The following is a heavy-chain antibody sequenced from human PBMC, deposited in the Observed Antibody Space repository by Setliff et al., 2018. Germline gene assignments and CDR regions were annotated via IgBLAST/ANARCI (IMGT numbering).Heavy chain of an antibody. Sequence: GGSLRLSCAASGFTFSSYWMSWVRQAPGKGLEWVANIRHDGTETYYADSVKGRFTISRDNADNSLYLQMNSLRAEDTAVYYCARELLVVAANPPGYGMDVWGQGTTVTVSS. J-gene: IGHJ6*02. CDR3: ARELLVVAANPPGYGMDV. V-gene: IGHV3-7*01. CDR2: IRHDGTET. CDR1: GFTFSSYW. D-gene: IGHD2-15*01.